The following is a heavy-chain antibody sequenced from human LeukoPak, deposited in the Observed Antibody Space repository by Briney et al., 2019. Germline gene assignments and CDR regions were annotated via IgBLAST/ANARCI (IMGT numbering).Heavy chain of an antibody. D-gene: IGHD2-2*01. CDR2: INPNSGGT. CDR1: GYTFTGYY. CDR3: ARDPGVVVPAAIRDYYMDV. J-gene: IGHJ6*03. Sequence: ASVKVSCKASGYTFTGYYMHWVRQAPGQGLEWMGWINPNSGGTNYAQKFQGRVTMTRDTSISTAYMELSRLRSDDTAVYYCARDPGVVVPAAIRDYYMDVWGKGTTVTISS. V-gene: IGHV1-2*02.